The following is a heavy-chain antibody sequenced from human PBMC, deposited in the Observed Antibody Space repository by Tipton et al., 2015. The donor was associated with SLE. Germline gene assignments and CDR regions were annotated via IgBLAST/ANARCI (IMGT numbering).Heavy chain of an antibody. CDR3: ARVSGAVDI. CDR2: IYYSGST. CDR1: GGSISSYY. Sequence: TLSLTCTVSGGSISSYYWSWIRQPPGKGLEWIGYIYYSGSTNHNPSLKSRVTISVDTSKNQFSLKLSSVTAADTAVYYGARVSGAVDIWGQGTMVTVSS. V-gene: IGHV4-59*01. J-gene: IGHJ3*02.